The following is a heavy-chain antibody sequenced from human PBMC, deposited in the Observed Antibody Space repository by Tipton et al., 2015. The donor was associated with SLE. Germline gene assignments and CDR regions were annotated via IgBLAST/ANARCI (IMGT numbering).Heavy chain of an antibody. J-gene: IGHJ3*02. V-gene: IGHV4-31*03. CDR3: ARGPNWGLDDGFDI. Sequence: TLSLTCTVSGGSVINSYYYWSWIRQHPGKGLEWVASIYYDGRTEYNPSLKSRLTISVDTSKNLFFLRLTSMTAADTAVYFCARGPNWGLDDGFDIWGQGTVVSVSS. CDR1: GGSVINSYYY. D-gene: IGHD7-27*01. CDR2: IYYDGRT.